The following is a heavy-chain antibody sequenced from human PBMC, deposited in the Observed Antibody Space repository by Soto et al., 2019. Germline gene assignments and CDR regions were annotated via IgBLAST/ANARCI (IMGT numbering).Heavy chain of an antibody. V-gene: IGHV1-18*01. CDR2: ISAYTGNT. CDR1: GYTFTDYG. Sequence: QVQLVQSGGEVKKPGASVKVSCKASGYTFTDYGITWVRQAPGQGLEWMGWISAYTGNTNYAQKVQGRVTMSTDTSTSTAYLELRSLISDDTAVYYCARGPESRSTAYFDYWGQGTLVTVSS. J-gene: IGHJ4*02. D-gene: IGHD1-26*01. CDR3: ARGPESRSTAYFDY.